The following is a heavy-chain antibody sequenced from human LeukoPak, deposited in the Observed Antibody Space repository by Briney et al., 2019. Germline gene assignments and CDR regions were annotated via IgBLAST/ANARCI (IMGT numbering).Heavy chain of an antibody. CDR3: ARDCSSTSCYRGPFDY. V-gene: IGHV1-69*04. CDR1: GYTFTSYY. J-gene: IGHJ4*02. D-gene: IGHD2-2*02. CDR2: IIPILGIA. Sequence: SVKVSCKASGYTFTSYYMHWVRQAPGQGLEWMGRIIPILGIANYAQKFQGRVTITADKSTSTAYMELSSLRSEDTAVYYCARDCSSTSCYRGPFDYWGQGTLVTVSS.